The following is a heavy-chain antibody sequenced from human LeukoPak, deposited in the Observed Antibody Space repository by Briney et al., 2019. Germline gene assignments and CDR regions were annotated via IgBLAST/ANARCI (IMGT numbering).Heavy chain of an antibody. J-gene: IGHJ2*01. CDR3: ARMWDSRYTYGFRYFDV. CDR1: GGSISSYY. CDR2: IYDRRST. D-gene: IGHD5-18*01. Sequence: SETLSLTCTVSGGSISSYYWNWIRQPPGKGLEWIGNIYDRRSTSYNPSLKSRVTISVDMSKSQFSLRLTSVTAADTAVYYCARMWDSRYTYGFRYFDVWGRGTLVTVSS. V-gene: IGHV4-4*09.